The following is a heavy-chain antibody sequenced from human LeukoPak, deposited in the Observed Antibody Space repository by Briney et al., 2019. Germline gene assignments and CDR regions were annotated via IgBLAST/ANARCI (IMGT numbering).Heavy chain of an antibody. Sequence: GGSLRLSCAVSGFTFSSYAMTWVRQAPGKGLEWVSRISGSGGSTYYADSVKGRFTMSRDNSKNTLYLQMSSLRAEDTAVYYCATIVRYSSDYWGQGTLVTVSS. J-gene: IGHJ4*02. CDR2: ISGSGGST. D-gene: IGHD6-13*01. CDR3: ATIVRYSSDY. V-gene: IGHV3-23*01. CDR1: GFTFSSYA.